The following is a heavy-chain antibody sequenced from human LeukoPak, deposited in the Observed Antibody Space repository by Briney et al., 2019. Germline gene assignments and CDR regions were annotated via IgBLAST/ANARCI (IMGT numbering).Heavy chain of an antibody. CDR1: GGSFSGYY. V-gene: IGHV4-34*01. Sequence: ASETLSLTCAVYGGSFSGYYWSWIRQPPGKGLEWIGYIYHSGSTYYNPSLKSRVAISVDRSKNQFSLKLSSVTAADTAVYYCARTTSRWFDPWGQGTLVTVSS. J-gene: IGHJ5*02. CDR2: IYHSGST. D-gene: IGHD1-14*01. CDR3: ARTTSRWFDP.